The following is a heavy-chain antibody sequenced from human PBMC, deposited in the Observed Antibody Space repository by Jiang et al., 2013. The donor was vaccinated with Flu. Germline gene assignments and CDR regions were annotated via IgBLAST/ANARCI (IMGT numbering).Heavy chain of an antibody. CDR2: ISAYNGNT. D-gene: IGHD2-8*02. Sequence: MGWISAYNGNTNYAQKLQGRVTMTTDTSTSTAYMELRSLRSDDTAVYYCASSVLSGGVGQGTFDIWGQGTMVTVSS. CDR3: ASSVLSGGVGQGTFDI. J-gene: IGHJ3*02. V-gene: IGHV1-18*01.